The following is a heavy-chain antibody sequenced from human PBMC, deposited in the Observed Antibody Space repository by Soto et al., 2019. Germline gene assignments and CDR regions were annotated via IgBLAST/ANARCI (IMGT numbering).Heavy chain of an antibody. V-gene: IGHV4-39*07. CDR1: GGSISSDSYY. J-gene: IGHJ6*02. CDR3: ARAVVVCISTSCYRGLDSYYGMDV. Sequence: PSETLSLTCTVSGGSISSDSYYWGWIRQSPEKGLEWIASISYSGSTYYNPTLKSRLIISVDTSKSQFSLKLSSVTAADTAVYYCARAVVVCISTSCYRGLDSYYGMDVWGQGTTVTVSS. CDR2: ISYSGST. D-gene: IGHD2-2*01.